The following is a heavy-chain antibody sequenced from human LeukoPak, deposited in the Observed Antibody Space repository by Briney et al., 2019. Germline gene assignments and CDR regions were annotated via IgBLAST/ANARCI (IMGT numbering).Heavy chain of an antibody. CDR2: IVPVIGVA. Sequence: SVMVSCKAPGDTLITHYISWVRQAPGQGLEWVGRIVPVIGVATYAQSLQGRVIISADRSTNTAYMELSSLRFEDSAVYFCARHSSRGHYYDFDFWGQGSLVTVSS. J-gene: IGHJ4*02. CDR1: GDTLITHY. D-gene: IGHD3-22*01. V-gene: IGHV1-69*02. CDR3: ARHSSRGHYYDFDF.